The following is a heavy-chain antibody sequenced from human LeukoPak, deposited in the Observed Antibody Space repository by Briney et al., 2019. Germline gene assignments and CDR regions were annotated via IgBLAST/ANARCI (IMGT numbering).Heavy chain of an antibody. CDR1: GGSISSSSYY. CDR2: IYYSGST. CDR3: ARAGEQQLVSGPWGKDDAFDI. V-gene: IGHV4-39*07. D-gene: IGHD6-13*01. J-gene: IGHJ3*02. Sequence: SETLSLTCTVSGGSISSSSYYWGWIRQPPGKGLEWIGSIYYSGSTYYNPSLKSRVTISVDTSKNQFSLKLSSVTAADTAVYYCARAGEQQLVSGPWGKDDAFDIWGQGTMVTVSS.